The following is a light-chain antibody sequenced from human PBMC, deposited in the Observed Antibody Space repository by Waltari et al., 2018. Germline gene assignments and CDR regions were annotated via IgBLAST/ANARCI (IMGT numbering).Light chain of an antibody. J-gene: IGKJ1*01. CDR3: HQYGPSLWT. CDR2: GTS. V-gene: IGKV3-20*01. Sequence: EIVLTQSPGTLSLTPGDRVTVSCRASQSIHSAYLAWYQHKPGQAPRLLIFGTSTSAAGIPDRFSGSGSGTDFTLTISRLEPEDFAVYFCHQYGPSLWTFGQGTKVEI. CDR1: QSIHSAY.